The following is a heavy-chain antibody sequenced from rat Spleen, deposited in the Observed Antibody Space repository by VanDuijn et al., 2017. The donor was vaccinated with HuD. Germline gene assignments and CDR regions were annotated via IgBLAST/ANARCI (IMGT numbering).Heavy chain of an antibody. J-gene: IGHJ4*01. Sequence: QVQLKESGPGVVQPSQTLSLTCTVSGFSLTSYHVSWVRQPPGKGLEWMGVIWGDGSTAYNSAPKSRLSISRDTSKSQVFLKMSSLKTEDTATYYCAREGDYSGYYVMDAWGQGASVTVSS. CDR2: IWGDGST. V-gene: IGHV2-32*01. CDR3: AREGDYSGYYVMDA. D-gene: IGHD1-1*01. CDR1: GFSLTSYH.